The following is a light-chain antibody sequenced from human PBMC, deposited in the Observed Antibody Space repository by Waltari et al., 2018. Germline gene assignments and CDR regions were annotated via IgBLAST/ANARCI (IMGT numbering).Light chain of an antibody. V-gene: IGLV3-1*01. CDR1: KLGDNS. J-gene: IGLJ3*02. CDR3: QAWDSNTGV. CDR2: QDT. Sequence: SYELTQPPSVSVSPGQTARITCSGDKLGDNSVYWYQQKAGQSPVLVMYQDTKRPSGIPERFSGSNSGNTATLTISGTQAMDEADYYCQAWDSNTGVFGGGTKLTVL.